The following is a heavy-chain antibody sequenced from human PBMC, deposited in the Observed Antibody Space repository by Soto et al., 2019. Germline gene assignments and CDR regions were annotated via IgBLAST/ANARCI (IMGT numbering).Heavy chain of an antibody. D-gene: IGHD5-12*01. V-gene: IGHV1-24*01. CDR1: GYNLNDLS. CDR3: ATVIVSTIPLDY. J-gene: IGHJ4*02. Sequence: QVQLVQSGAEVKKPGASVKVSCKVSGYNLNDLSIHWVRQAPGKGLEWMGGSDPADGATIYAQKFQGRVTMTEATSTDTAYMELSSLRSEDTAVYYCATVIVSTIPLDYWGQGTLVTVSS. CDR2: SDPADGAT.